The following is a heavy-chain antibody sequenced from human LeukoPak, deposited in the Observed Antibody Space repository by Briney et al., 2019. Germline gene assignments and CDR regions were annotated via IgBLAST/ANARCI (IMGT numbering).Heavy chain of an antibody. CDR3: ARENSGSYREFDY. CDR1: GVSISSYY. CDR2: IYPSGST. D-gene: IGHD1-26*01. V-gene: IGHV4-4*07. J-gene: IGHJ4*02. Sequence: SETLSLTCTVSGVSISSYYWTWIRQPAGKGLEWIGRIYPSGSTNYNPSLKSRVTMSVDTSKNQFSLKLSSVTAVDTAVYYCARENSGSYREFDYWGQGTLVTVSS.